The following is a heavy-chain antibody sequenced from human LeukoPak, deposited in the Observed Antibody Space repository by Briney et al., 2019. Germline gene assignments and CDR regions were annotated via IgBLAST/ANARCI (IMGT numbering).Heavy chain of an antibody. J-gene: IGHJ4*02. Sequence: SETLSLTCTVSGGSISSYYWSWIRQPPGKGLEWIGYIYTSGSTNYNPSLKSRVTISVDTSKNQFSLKLSSVTAADTAVYYCASETVPSWLFGGHRQIHPLFPFDYWGQGTLVTVSS. V-gene: IGHV4-4*09. CDR2: IYTSGST. D-gene: IGHD3-9*01. CDR3: ASETVPSWLFGGHRQIHPLFPFDY. CDR1: GGSISSYY.